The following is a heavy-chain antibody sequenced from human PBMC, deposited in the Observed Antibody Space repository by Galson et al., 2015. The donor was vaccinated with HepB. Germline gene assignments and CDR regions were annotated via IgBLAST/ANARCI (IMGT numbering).Heavy chain of an antibody. V-gene: IGHV3-73*01. Sequence: SLRLSCAASGFTFSGSAVHWVRQASGRGLEWVGRVKSKADSYATAYPASVKGRFTISRDDSKNTAYLQMNSLRTEDTAVYYCTRRGEDLSDAFDIWGQGTMVTVSS. D-gene: IGHD3-10*01. CDR2: VKSKADSYAT. CDR3: TRRGEDLSDAFDI. J-gene: IGHJ3*02. CDR1: GFTFSGSA.